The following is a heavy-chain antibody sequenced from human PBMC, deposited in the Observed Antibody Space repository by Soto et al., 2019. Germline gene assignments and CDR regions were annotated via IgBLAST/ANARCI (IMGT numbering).Heavy chain of an antibody. CDR1: GFSLSTSRVG. V-gene: IGHV2-5*02. CDR3: ATLLIPLGGVSALDAFDM. J-gene: IGHJ3*02. D-gene: IGHD3-16*01. CDR2: IYWDDDR. Sequence: QITLKESGPTLVNPTQTLTLTCSFSGFSLSTSRVGVAWIRQPPGKALEWLAIIYWDDDRRYSPSLKTRLAITKEPPQNPVVLNNDHFDPRGTANNFWATLLIPLGGVSALDAFDMWGQGTMVTVSS.